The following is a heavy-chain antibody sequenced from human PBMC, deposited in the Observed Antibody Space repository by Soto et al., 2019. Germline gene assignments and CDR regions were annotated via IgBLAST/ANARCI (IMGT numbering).Heavy chain of an antibody. Sequence: ASVKGSCKASGYTFTIYSMHWVRQAPGQRLEWMGWINAGNGNTKYSQKFQGRVTITRDTSASTAYMELSSLRSEDTAVYYCARDLYDSSGFYPSVYYYGMDVWGQGTTVSVSS. CDR1: GYTFTIYS. CDR3: ARDLYDSSGFYPSVYYYGMDV. D-gene: IGHD3-22*01. V-gene: IGHV1-3*01. J-gene: IGHJ6*02. CDR2: INAGNGNT.